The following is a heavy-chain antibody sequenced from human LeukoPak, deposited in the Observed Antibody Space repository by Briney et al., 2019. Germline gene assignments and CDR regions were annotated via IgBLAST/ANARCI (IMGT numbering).Heavy chain of an antibody. CDR2: IYPGDSDT. D-gene: IGHD6-19*01. CDR1: GYSFTTYW. V-gene: IGHV5-51*04. J-gene: IGHJ3*02. CDR3: ARTRRSSSWAYYAFDI. Sequence: GESLKISCNGSGYSFTTYWIAWVRQMPGKGLEWMGMIYPGDSDTRYSPSLQGQVTISADKPVSTAYLQWTSLKASDTAMYYCARTRRSSSWAYYAFDIWGQGTMVTVSS.